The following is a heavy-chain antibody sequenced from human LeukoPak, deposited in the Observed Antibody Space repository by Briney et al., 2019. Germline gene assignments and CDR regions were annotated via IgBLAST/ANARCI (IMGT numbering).Heavy chain of an antibody. CDR1: GGSISSGSYY. CDR3: ARGTSSSSWWFDY. CDR2: IYTSGST. D-gene: IGHD6-13*01. V-gene: IGHV4-61*02. Sequence: PSETLSLTCTVSGGSISSGSYYWSWIRQPAGKGLEWIGRIYTSGSTNYNPSLKSRVTISVDTSKNQFSLKLSSVTAADTAVYYCARGTSSSSWWFDYWGQGTLVTVSS. J-gene: IGHJ4*02.